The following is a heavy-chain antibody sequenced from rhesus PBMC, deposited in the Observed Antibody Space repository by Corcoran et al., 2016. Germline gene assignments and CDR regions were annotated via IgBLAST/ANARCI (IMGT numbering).Heavy chain of an antibody. CDR3: ARVWWAARVKDYYGLDS. CDR2: ISGSGGTN. D-gene: IGHD1-44*01. J-gene: IGHJ6*01. V-gene: IGHV4-173*01. CDR1: GGSISSNY. Sequence: QVQLQESGPGLVKPSETLSLTCAVSGGSISSNYWRWIRQPPGQGLEWIGRISGSGGTNDYNPSLKSRVTISTDTAKNQFSLKRSSVTAADTAVYYCARVWWAARVKDYYGLDSWGQGVVVTVSS.